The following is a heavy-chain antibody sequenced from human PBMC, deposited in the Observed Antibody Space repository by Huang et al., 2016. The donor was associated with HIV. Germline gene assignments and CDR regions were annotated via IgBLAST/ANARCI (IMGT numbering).Heavy chain of an antibody. J-gene: IGHJ4*02. CDR1: GFAFSDYG. CDR3: ARVDSTANMMGVDL. V-gene: IGHV3-21*02. CDR2: ISSDGNYR. Sequence: EVQLVESGGGQVHPGGSLRLSCAVSGFAFSDYGMNWVRQAPGKGLEWVASISSDGNYRYDADSVKGRFIISRDNAKNSLSLQINILGAEDTAVYYCARVDSTANMMGVDLWGRGTLVTVFS. D-gene: IGHD2-21*02.